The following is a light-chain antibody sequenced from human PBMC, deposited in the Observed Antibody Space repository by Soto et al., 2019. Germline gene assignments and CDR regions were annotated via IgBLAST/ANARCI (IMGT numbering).Light chain of an antibody. J-gene: IGKJ2*01. V-gene: IGKV1-5*01. Sequence: DIPMTQSPSTLSASVGDRVTITCRASQSVGHWLAWYQQKPGRAPKVLISDASNLESGVPSRFSGSGAVTEFTLTINSVQPDDFATYYCQQYSSYSPYTFGQGTRLEIK. CDR3: QQYSSYSPYT. CDR2: DAS. CDR1: QSVGHW.